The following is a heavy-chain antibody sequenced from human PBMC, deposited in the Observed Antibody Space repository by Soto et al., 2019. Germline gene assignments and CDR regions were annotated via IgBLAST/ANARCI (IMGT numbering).Heavy chain of an antibody. V-gene: IGHV3-30-3*01. CDR3: ARDRLPRASVVTPGYLDY. CDR1: GFTFVAAA. CDR2: ISDDGSSK. J-gene: IGHJ4*02. D-gene: IGHD2-21*02. Sequence: GGYLRRSCSVSGFTFVAAAIHWVRQAPGKGLEWVAVISDDGSSKYYADSESGRFTISRDNSQNTLDMQMNSLRAEDTAVYYCARDRLPRASVVTPGYLDYWGQGSLVTVSS.